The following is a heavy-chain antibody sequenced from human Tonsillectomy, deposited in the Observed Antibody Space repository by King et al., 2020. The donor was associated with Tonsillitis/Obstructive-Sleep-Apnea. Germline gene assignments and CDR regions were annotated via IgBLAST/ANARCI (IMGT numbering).Heavy chain of an antibody. V-gene: IGHV3-23*04. CDR2: ISGRGGST. CDR3: AKPGYCSSTSCGWFDP. CDR1: GFTFSSYA. D-gene: IGHD2-2*01. J-gene: IGHJ5*02. Sequence: VQLVESGGGLVQPGGSLRLSCAASGFTFSSYAMSWVRQAPGKGLEWVSAISGRGGSTYYAYSVKGRFTISSDNSKNTLYLQMNSLRAEDTAVYYCAKPGYCSSTSCGWFDPWGQGTLVTVSS.